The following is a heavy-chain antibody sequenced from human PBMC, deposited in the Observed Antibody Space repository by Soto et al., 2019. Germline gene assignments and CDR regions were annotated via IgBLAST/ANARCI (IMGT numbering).Heavy chain of an antibody. D-gene: IGHD4-4*01. CDR3: ARATVTTGRALYYYGMDV. CDR1: GYSFTSYW. Sequence: GESLKISCKGSGYSFTSYWISWVRQMPGKGLEWMGRIDPSDSYTNYSPSFQGHVTISAGKSISTAYLQWSSLKASDTAMYYCARATVTTGRALYYYGMDVWGQGTTVTVSS. V-gene: IGHV5-10-1*01. J-gene: IGHJ6*02. CDR2: IDPSDSYT.